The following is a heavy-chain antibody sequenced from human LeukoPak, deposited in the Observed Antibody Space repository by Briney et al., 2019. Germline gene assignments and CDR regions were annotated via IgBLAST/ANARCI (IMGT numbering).Heavy chain of an antibody. D-gene: IGHD6-19*01. V-gene: IGHV4-4*02. J-gene: IGHJ4*02. CDR2: IYHSGST. CDR1: GGSISSSSW. Sequence: SETLSLTCAVSGGSISSSSWWSWVRQPPGKGLEWIGEIYHSGSTNYNPSLKSRVTISVDKSKNQFSLKLSSVTAADTAVYYCARAASSGWSPLGYWGQGTLVTVSS. CDR3: ARAASSGWSPLGY.